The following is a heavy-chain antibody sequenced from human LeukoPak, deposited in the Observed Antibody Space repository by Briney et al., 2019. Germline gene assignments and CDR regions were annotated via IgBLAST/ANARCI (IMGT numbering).Heavy chain of an antibody. CDR2: IRYDGSNK. CDR1: GFTFSSYG. CDR3: AKEDQDYVWGSYRPGDY. J-gene: IGHJ4*02. Sequence: GGSLRLSCAASGFTFSSYGMHWVRQAPGKGLEWVAFIRYDGSNKYYADSVKGRFTISRDNSKNTLYLQMNSLRAEDTAVYYCAKEDQDYVWGSYRPGDYWGQGTLVTVSS. V-gene: IGHV3-30*02. D-gene: IGHD3-16*02.